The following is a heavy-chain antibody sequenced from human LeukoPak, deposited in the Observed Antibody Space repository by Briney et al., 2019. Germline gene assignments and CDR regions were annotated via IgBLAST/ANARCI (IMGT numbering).Heavy chain of an antibody. D-gene: IGHD3-9*01. Sequence: ASVKVSCKASGYIFSTYGINWVRQAPGQGLEWMGWISAYNGNTNYAQKLQGRVTMTTDTSTSTAYMELRSLRSDDTAVYYCARDYDILTGHGASDAFDIWGQGTMVTVSS. CDR3: ARDYDILTGHGASDAFDI. CDR2: ISAYNGNT. CDR1: GYIFSTYG. V-gene: IGHV1-18*01. J-gene: IGHJ3*02.